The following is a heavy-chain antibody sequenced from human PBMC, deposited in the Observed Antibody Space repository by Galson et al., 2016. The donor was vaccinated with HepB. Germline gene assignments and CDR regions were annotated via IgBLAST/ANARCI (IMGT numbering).Heavy chain of an antibody. V-gene: IGHV3-48*03. D-gene: IGHD3-9*01. CDR1: GFTFSRYE. Sequence: SLRLSCAASGFTFSRYEMNWVRQAPGAGLEWDSYISSSEPTIYSADSVTGRFTISRDNAKNSLYLQMNSLRAEDTAVYYCARGPVRLDDLLTGPPKNPDYWGQGTLVTVSS. CDR3: ARGPVRLDDLLTGPPKNPDY. CDR2: ISSSEPTI. J-gene: IGHJ4*02.